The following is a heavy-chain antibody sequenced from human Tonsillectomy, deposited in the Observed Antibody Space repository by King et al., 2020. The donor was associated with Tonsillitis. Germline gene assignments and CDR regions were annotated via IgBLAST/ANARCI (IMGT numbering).Heavy chain of an antibody. CDR3: ARGERSGYYESYYFDY. CDR2: IYHSGST. D-gene: IGHD3-22*01. CDR1: GDSISSSNW. Sequence: QLQESGPGLVKPSGTLSLTCVVSGDSISSSNWWRWVRQPPGKGLEWIGEIYHSGSTYYNPSLKSRVTISVDKSKNQFALKLSSVTAADTAVYYCARGERSGYYESYYFDYWGQGTLVTVSS. J-gene: IGHJ4*02. V-gene: IGHV4-4*02.